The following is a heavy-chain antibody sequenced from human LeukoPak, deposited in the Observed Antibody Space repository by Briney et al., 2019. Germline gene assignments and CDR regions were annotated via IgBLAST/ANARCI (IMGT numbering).Heavy chain of an antibody. CDR2: ISSSGSTI. J-gene: IGHJ5*02. CDR1: GFTFSSYE. CDR3: AREVDNWNDVAFDP. D-gene: IGHD1-1*01. V-gene: IGHV3-48*03. Sequence: GGSLRLSCAASGFTFSSYEMNWVRQAPGKGLEWVSYISSSGSTIYYADSVKGRFTISRDNAKNSLYLQMNSLRAEDTAVYYCAREVDNWNDVAFDPRGQGTLVTVSS.